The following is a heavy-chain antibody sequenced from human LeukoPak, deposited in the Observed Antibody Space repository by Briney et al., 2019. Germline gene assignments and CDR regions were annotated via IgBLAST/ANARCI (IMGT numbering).Heavy chain of an antibody. Sequence: GGSLRLSCAASGFTFSSYAMSWVRQAPGKGLEWVSAISGSGGSTYYADSVRGRFTISRDNSKNTLYLQMNSLRAEDTAVYYCAKDLVPASSGYKSANYWGQGTLVTVSS. CDR2: ISGSGGST. D-gene: IGHD3-22*01. V-gene: IGHV3-23*01. J-gene: IGHJ4*02. CDR1: GFTFSSYA. CDR3: AKDLVPASSGYKSANY.